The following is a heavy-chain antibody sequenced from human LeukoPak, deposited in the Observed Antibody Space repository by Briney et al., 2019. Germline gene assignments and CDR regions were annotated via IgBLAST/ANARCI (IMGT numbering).Heavy chain of an antibody. CDR2: ISAYNGNT. CDR1: GYTFISYG. D-gene: IGHD3-10*01. V-gene: IGHV1-18*01. CDR3: ARTRRITMVRGVIRNWFDP. Sequence: ASVKVSFKASGYTFISYGISWVRQAPGQGLEWMGWISAYNGNTNYAQKLQGRVTMTTDTSTSTAYMELRSLRSDDTAVYYCARTRRITMVRGVIRNWFDPWGQGTLVTVSS. J-gene: IGHJ5*02.